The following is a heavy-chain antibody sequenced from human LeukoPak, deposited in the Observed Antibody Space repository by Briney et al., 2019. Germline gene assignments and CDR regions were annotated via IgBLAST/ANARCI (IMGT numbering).Heavy chain of an antibody. V-gene: IGHV3-64D*06. CDR2: ISSNGGST. J-gene: IGHJ4*02. CDR3: VKRASLLLWFGESAPFDY. Sequence: PGGSLRLSCSASGFTFSSYAMHWVRQAPGKGLEYVSAISSNGGSTYYADSVKGRFTISRDNSKNTLYLQMSSLRAEDTAVYYCVKRASLLLWFGESAPFDYWGQGTLVTVSS. D-gene: IGHD3-10*01. CDR1: GFTFSSYA.